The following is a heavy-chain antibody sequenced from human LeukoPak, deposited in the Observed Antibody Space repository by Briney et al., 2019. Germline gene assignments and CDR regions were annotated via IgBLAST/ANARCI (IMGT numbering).Heavy chain of an antibody. CDR3: ARGPPNWGYDY. D-gene: IGHD7-27*01. V-gene: IGHV1-8*01. Sequence: ASVRVSCKASRYTFTSYDFNWVRQATGQRPEWMGWMSPNSGDTGYAQKFQDRVTMTRNTSISTAYMELSSLRSDDTAVYYCARGPPNWGYDYWGPGTLVTVSS. CDR2: MSPNSGDT. J-gene: IGHJ4*02. CDR1: RYTFTSYD.